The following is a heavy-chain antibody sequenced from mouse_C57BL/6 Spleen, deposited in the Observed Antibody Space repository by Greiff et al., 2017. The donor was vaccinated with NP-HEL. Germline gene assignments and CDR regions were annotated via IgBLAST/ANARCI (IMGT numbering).Heavy chain of an antibody. CDR3: ARRDYYGSSL. CDR1: GYTFTSYW. J-gene: IGHJ2*01. D-gene: IGHD1-1*01. V-gene: IGHV1-50*01. CDR2: IDPSDSYT. Sequence: QVQLQQPGAELVKPGASVKLSCKASGYTFTSYWMQWVKQRPGQGLEWIGEIDPSDSYTNYNQKFKGKATLTVDTSSSTAYMQLSSLTSEDSAVYYCARRDYYGSSLWGQGTTLTVSS.